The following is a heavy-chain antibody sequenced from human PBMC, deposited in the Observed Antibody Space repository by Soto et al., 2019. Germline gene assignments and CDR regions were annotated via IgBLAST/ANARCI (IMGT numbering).Heavy chain of an antibody. CDR2: IVVGSGNT. CDR3: AADGATIYYYYGMDV. D-gene: IGHD5-12*01. V-gene: IGHV1-58*01. Sequence: SVKVSCKASGFTFTSSAVQWVRQARGQRLEWIGWIVVGSGNTNYAQKFQERVTITRDMSTSTAYMELSSLRSEDTAVYYCAADGATIYYYYGMDVWGQGTTVTSP. J-gene: IGHJ6*02. CDR1: GFTFTSSA.